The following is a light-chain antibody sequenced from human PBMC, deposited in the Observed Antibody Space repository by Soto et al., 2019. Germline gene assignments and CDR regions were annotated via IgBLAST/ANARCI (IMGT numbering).Light chain of an antibody. Sequence: EIVMTQSPATLYVSPGERATLSCRASQSVSSNLAWYQQKPGQAPRLIIYGAYTRATGIPARFSGSGSGTEFTLTISSLQSEDFAVYYCQQYNNWPWTFGQGTKVEIK. J-gene: IGKJ1*01. CDR2: GAY. CDR1: QSVSSN. V-gene: IGKV3-15*01. CDR3: QQYNNWPWT.